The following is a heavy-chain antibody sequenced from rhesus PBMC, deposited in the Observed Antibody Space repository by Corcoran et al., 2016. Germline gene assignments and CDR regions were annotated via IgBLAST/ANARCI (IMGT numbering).Heavy chain of an antibody. CDR3: ARVPVLGIGWYFDL. CDR2: ISYNGSP. J-gene: IGHJ2*01. D-gene: IGHD7-45*01. Sequence: QVQLQESGPGLVKPSETLSLTCAVSGGSISSSYYYWSWIRQAPGKGREWIGNISYNGSPTYHPSPKSRVPISRDTSKNQFSLKLGSGTAADTAVYYCARVPVLGIGWYFDLWGPGTPITISS. CDR1: GGSISSSYYY. V-gene: IGHV4-122*02.